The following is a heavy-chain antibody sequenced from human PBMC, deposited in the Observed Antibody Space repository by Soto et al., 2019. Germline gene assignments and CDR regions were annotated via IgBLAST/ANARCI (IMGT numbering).Heavy chain of an antibody. CDR1: SGSISSSNW. Sequence: SETLSLTCAVSSGSISSSNWWSWVRQPPGKGLEWIGEIYHSGSTNYNPSLKSRVTISVDKSKNQFSLMLSSVTAADTAVYYCARVNPITIFGVVITSYFDYWGQGTLVTVSS. V-gene: IGHV4-4*02. D-gene: IGHD3-3*01. J-gene: IGHJ4*02. CDR3: ARVNPITIFGVVITSYFDY. CDR2: IYHSGST.